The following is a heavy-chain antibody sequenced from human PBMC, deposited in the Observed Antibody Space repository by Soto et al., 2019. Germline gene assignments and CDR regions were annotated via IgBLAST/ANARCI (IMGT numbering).Heavy chain of an antibody. D-gene: IGHD6-13*01. CDR3: ARYRREAVAGYTLDN. CDR1: GGSISSNY. Sequence: SETLSLTCTVSGGSISSNYWTWNRQPPGKGLEWIGYVYNSGSTNYNPSLKSRVTISEDTSKSQFSLKVNSMTAADTAVYYCARYRREAVAGYTLDNWGQGILVTVSS. J-gene: IGHJ4*02. V-gene: IGHV4-59*01. CDR2: VYNSGST.